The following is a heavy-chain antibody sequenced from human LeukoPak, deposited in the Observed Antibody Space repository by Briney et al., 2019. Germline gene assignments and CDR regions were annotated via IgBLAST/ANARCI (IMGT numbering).Heavy chain of an antibody. D-gene: IGHD5-18*01. CDR2: ISSGGGTI. Sequence: PGGSLRLSCAASGFTFSDYYMSWIRQAPGKGLEWVSYISSGGGTIYYADSVKGRLTVSRDNAKNSLYLQMNSLRAEDTAVYYCARDLGYSSGSDYWGQETLVTVSS. CDR3: ARDLGYSSGSDY. J-gene: IGHJ4*02. V-gene: IGHV3-11*01. CDR1: GFTFSDYY.